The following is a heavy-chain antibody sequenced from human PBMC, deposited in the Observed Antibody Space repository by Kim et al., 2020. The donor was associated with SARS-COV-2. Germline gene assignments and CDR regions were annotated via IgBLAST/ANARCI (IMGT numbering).Heavy chain of an antibody. CDR2: IYPGDSDT. J-gene: IGHJ4*02. CDR1: GYSFTNYW. D-gene: IGHD1-1*01. Sequence: GESLKISCTASGYSFTNYWIGWVRQMPGKGLEWMVIIYPGDSDTKYSPSFQGQVTISADESLSTGYLQWRSLKASDTATYYCARAPSGTLTPYYFDFWGQGTLVTVSS. V-gene: IGHV5-51*01. CDR3: ARAPSGTLTPYYFDF.